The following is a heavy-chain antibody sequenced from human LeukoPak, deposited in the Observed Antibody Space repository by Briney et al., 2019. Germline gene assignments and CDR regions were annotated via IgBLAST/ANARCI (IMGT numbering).Heavy chain of an antibody. J-gene: IGHJ3*02. CDR2: IIPMFGTP. CDR3: AGGGGGHLEWLAVAAFDI. D-gene: IGHD3-3*01. Sequence: SVKVSCKASGGTFSNYAMNWVRQAPGQGLEWMGGIIPMFGTPNYAQKFQGRVTITTEESTSTGYMELRSLRSDDTAVYSCAGGGGGHLEWLAVAAFDIWGQGTMVTVSS. CDR1: GGTFSNYA. V-gene: IGHV1-69*05.